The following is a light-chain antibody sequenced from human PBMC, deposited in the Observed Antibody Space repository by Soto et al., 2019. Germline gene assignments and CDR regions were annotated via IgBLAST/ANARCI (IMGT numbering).Light chain of an antibody. CDR2: RSN. V-gene: IGLV1-47*01. CDR1: SSNIGSNY. Sequence: QSVLTQAPSASGTPGQRVTISCSGSSSNIGSNYVYWYQQLPGTAPKLLMYRSNQRPSGVPDRFSGSKSGTSASLAIRGLRSEDEADYYCAAWDDSLSGWLFGGGTKLTVL. J-gene: IGLJ3*02. CDR3: AAWDDSLSGWL.